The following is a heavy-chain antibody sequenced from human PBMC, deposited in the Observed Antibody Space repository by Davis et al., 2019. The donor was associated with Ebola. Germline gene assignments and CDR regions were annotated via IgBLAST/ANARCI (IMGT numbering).Heavy chain of an antibody. V-gene: IGHV3-7*01. Sequence: GESLKISCAASGFTFSSYAMSWVRQAPGKGLEWVANMNQDGSVKHYLDSVKGRFTISRDNSKNTLYLQMDTLRVEDTALYYCTKGQGYFLDYWGQGTLVTVSS. D-gene: IGHD6-13*01. J-gene: IGHJ4*02. CDR2: MNQDGSVK. CDR1: GFTFSSYA. CDR3: TKGQGYFLDY.